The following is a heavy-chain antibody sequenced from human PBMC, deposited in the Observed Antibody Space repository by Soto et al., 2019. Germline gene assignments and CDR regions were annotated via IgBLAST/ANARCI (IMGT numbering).Heavy chain of an antibody. CDR3: ARASEDIVATIGSNYYYYGMDV. V-gene: IGHV1-69*13. CDR2: IIPIFGTA. Sequence: SVKVSCKASGYTFSSYAISWVRQAPGQGLEWMGGIIPIFGTANYAQKFQGRVTITADESTSTAYMELSSLRSEDTAVYYCARASEDIVATIGSNYYYYGMDVWGQGTTVTVSS. D-gene: IGHD5-12*01. J-gene: IGHJ6*02. CDR1: GYTFSSYA.